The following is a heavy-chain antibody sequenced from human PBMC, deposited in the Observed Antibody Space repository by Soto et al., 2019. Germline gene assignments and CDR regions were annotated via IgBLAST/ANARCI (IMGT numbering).Heavy chain of an antibody. CDR2: IYSGGST. CDR1: GFTVSSNY. J-gene: IGHJ6*02. D-gene: IGHD1-1*01. V-gene: IGHV3-53*01. CDR3: ATERGEDPLPYYYYGMDV. Sequence: EVQLVESGGGLIQPGGSLRLSCAASGFTVSSNYMSWVRQAPGKGLEWVSVIYSGGSTYYADSVKGRFTISRDNSKNTLYLQMNSRRAEDTAVYYCATERGEDPLPYYYYGMDVWGQGTTVTVSS.